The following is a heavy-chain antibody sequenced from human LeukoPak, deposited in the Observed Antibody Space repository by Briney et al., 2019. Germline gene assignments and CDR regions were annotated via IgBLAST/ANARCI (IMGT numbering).Heavy chain of an antibody. CDR2: IYHTGSM. Sequence: PSETLSLTCTVSGGSISSYYWSRIRQPPGKGLEWIGYIYHTGSMYYNPSLKNRVTISVDTSKNQFSLKVNSVTAADTAVYYCARVDFWSAFWGQGTLVTVSS. V-gene: IGHV4-59*12. CDR3: ARVDFWSAF. J-gene: IGHJ4*02. D-gene: IGHD3-3*01. CDR1: GGSISSYY.